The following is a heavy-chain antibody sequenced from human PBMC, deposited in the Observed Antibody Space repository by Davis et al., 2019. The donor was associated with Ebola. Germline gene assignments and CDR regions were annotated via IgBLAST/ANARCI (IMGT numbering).Heavy chain of an antibody. Sequence: ASVKVSCKASGYTFTGYYMHWVRQAPGQGLEWMGWISAYNGQIKYAQKFEGRVTMTTDTSTNTGYMELRSLKSDDTAMYYCAKDSSSWAYYDSAGYPFDHWGQGTLVTVSS. J-gene: IGHJ4*02. CDR3: AKDSSSWAYYDSAGYPFDH. CDR2: ISAYNGQI. D-gene: IGHD6-13*01. CDR1: GYTFTGYY. V-gene: IGHV1-18*04.